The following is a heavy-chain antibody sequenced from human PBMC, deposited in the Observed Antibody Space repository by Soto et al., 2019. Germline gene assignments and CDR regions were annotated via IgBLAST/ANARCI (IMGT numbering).Heavy chain of an antibody. Sequence: VQLVESGGGLIQPGGSLRLSCAASGFTVSSNYMSWVRRAPGKGLEWVSVIYSGGSTYYADSVKGRFTISRDDSKNTLYLQMNSLRAGDTAVYYCAITRRGALGYWGQGTLVTVSS. CDR2: IYSGGST. J-gene: IGHJ4*02. D-gene: IGHD1-1*01. CDR1: GFTVSSNY. CDR3: AITRRGALGY. V-gene: IGHV3-53*01.